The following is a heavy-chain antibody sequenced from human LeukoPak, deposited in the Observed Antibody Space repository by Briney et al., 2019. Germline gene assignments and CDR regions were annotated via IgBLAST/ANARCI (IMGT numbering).Heavy chain of an antibody. CDR3: ATDGAGFDT. J-gene: IGHJ5*02. V-gene: IGHV3-48*04. Sequence: GGSLRLSCAASGFTFSSYSMNWVRQAPGKGLEWLSYISVSSRNVIDYADSVKGRFTISRDNAKKSLYLEMNNLRAEDTAVYYCATDGAGFDTWGQGVLVTVSS. CDR2: ISVSSRNVI. CDR1: GFTFSSYS.